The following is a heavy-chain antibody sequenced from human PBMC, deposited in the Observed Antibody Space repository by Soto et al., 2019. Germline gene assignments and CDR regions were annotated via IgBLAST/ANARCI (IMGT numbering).Heavy chain of an antibody. CDR1: GGSFSGYY. Sequence: SETLSLTCAVYGGSFSGYYWSWIRQPPGKGLEWIGEINHSGSTNYNPSLKSRVTISVDTSKNQFSLKLSSVTAADTAVYYCARLCCPANIVATIGDYFDYWGQGTLVTVSS. CDR3: ARLCCPANIVATIGDYFDY. CDR2: INHSGST. V-gene: IGHV4-34*01. D-gene: IGHD5-12*01. J-gene: IGHJ4*02.